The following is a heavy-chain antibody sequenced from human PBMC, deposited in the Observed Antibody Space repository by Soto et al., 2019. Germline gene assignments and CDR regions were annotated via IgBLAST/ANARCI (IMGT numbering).Heavy chain of an antibody. CDR2: ISHHADNK. CDR1: GFAFSSYA. V-gene: IGHV3-30-3*01. CDR3: GRDVAGGTGYYGIDY. Sequence: QVQLVESGGGVVQPGRSLRLSCVASGFAFSSYAMHWVRQAPGKGMEWVAVISHHADNKYYADSVKGRFTISRENSKNTLYLEMNSLRADDTAVYYCGRDVAGGTGYYGIDYWGQGTLVTISS. D-gene: IGHD1-26*01. J-gene: IGHJ4*02.